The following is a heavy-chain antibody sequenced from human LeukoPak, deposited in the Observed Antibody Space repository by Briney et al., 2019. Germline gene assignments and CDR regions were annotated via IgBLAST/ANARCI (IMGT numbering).Heavy chain of an antibody. J-gene: IGHJ6*02. CDR3: VKGSWRSGMDV. V-gene: IGHV3-23*01. Sequence: GGSLRVSCAASGFTFSSYSMSWVRQAPGQGLEWVSAISGSGGSTYYADSVKGRFTIARDNAKNSLYLQMNSLKAEDTAVYYCVKGSWRSGMDVWGQGTTVTVSS. CDR1: GFTFSSYS. D-gene: IGHD6-13*01. CDR2: ISGSGGST.